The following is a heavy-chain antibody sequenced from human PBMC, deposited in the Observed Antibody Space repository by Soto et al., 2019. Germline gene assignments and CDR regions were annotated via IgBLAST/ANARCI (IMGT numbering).Heavy chain of an antibody. CDR3: ATHEIGYCTNGVCYTFSHRGSIAAAGLKH. V-gene: IGHV3-23*01. CDR1: GFTFSSYA. Sequence: GGPPRLSCAASGFTFSSYAMSWVRQAPGKGLEWVSAISGSGGSTYYADSVKGRFTISRDNSKNTLYLQMNSLRAEDTAVYYCATHEIGYCTNGVCYTFSHRGSIAAAGLKHWGQGTQVTVSS. CDR2: ISGSGGST. J-gene: IGHJ4*02. D-gene: IGHD2-8*01.